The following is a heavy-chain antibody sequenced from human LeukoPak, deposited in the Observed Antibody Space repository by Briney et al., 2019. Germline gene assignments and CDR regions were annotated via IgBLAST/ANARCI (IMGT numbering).Heavy chain of an antibody. CDR1: GGSISSYS. V-gene: IGHV4-4*07. Sequence: SETLSLNCTVSGGSISSYSWNWIRQPTGKGLEWIGRIYTSGSTNYNPSCKSRVTMSVDTSKNQFSLKLSSVTAADTAIYYCARASSGSYYYFDYWGQGTLVTVSS. CDR3: ARASSGSYYYFDY. J-gene: IGHJ4*02. D-gene: IGHD3-22*01. CDR2: IYTSGST.